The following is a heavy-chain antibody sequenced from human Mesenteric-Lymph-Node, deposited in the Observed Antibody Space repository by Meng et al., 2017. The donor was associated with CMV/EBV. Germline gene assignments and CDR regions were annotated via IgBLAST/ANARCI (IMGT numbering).Heavy chain of an antibody. Sequence: VQLDAWGAGLLKPSETMSVTSAVYGGSFSGYCWNWIRQSPEKGLEWIGEINHSGSTTYNPSFTSRIIISVDTSTNQISLNMSSVTAADTAVYYCARGSSYDILTGYFDYWGQGALVTVSS. D-gene: IGHD3-9*01. CDR2: INHSGST. V-gene: IGHV4-34*01. J-gene: IGHJ4*02. CDR1: GGSFSGYC. CDR3: ARGSSYDILTGYFDY.